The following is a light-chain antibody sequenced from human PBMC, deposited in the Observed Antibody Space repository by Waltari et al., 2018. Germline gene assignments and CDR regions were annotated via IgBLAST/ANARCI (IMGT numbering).Light chain of an antibody. Sequence: QSAPTQPASVSGSPGQAITISCTGTSRDVGSYELVSWYQQHPGKAPKFIIYEDSKRPSVVSNRFSASKSGNTASLRICGLQAEDEAHYYCCSYGGSSPWVFGGGTKVIVL. V-gene: IGLV2-23*01. CDR3: CSYGGSSPWV. CDR2: EDS. CDR1: SRDVGSYEL. J-gene: IGLJ3*02.